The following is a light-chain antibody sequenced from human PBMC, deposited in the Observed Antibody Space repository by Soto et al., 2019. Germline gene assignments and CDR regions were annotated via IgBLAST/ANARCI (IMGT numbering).Light chain of an antibody. CDR1: SRAVGGYNS. Sequence: QSALTQPASVSGSPGLAIAISCTGTSRAVGGYNSDSWYQQQPGKVPKLMIYDVSNRPSGVSNRFSGSKSGHTASLTISGRQAEDEGDYYLSSYTTGRSYVFGTGTKLTVL. CDR2: DVS. CDR3: SSYTTGRSYV. J-gene: IGLJ1*01. V-gene: IGLV2-14*01.